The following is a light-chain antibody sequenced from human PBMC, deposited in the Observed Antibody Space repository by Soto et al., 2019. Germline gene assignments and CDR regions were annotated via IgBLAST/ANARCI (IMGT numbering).Light chain of an antibody. J-gene: IGKJ1*01. V-gene: IGKV4-1*01. CDR2: WAS. CDR1: QSVLYSSNNKNY. Sequence: DIVMTQSPDSLAVSLGERATINCKSSQSVLYSSNNKNYLAWYQQKPGQPPKLLIYWASTRESGVPDRFSDGGSGTDFTLTINSLQAEDVAVYYCQQYYTSWWTFGQGTKVEIK. CDR3: QQYYTSWWT.